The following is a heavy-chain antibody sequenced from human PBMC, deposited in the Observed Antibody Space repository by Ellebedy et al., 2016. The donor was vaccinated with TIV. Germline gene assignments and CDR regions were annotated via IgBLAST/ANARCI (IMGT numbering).Heavy chain of an antibody. Sequence: SETLSLTCAVYGGSFSGYYWSWIRQPPGKGLEWIGEINHSGNTNYNPSLKSRVNISVDTSKNQFSLNLNSVTAADTAAYYCARGGTFSHGLWYFDYWGQGTLVTVSS. CDR1: GGSFSGYY. CDR2: INHSGNT. D-gene: IGHD5-18*01. J-gene: IGHJ4*02. V-gene: IGHV4-34*01. CDR3: ARGGTFSHGLWYFDY.